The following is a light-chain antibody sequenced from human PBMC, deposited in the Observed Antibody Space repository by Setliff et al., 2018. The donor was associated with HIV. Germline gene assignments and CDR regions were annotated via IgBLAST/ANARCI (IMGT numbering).Light chain of an antibody. CDR3: AAWDDSLSGQV. J-gene: IGLJ1*01. V-gene: IGLV1-47*01. CDR2: RNN. CDR1: SSNIGINY. Sequence: PPSASGTPGQRVTISCSGSSSNIGINYVYWYQQLPGTAPKLLIYRNNQRPSGVPDRFSGSKSGTSASLAISGLRSEDEADYYCAAWDDSLSGQVFGTGTKVTVL.